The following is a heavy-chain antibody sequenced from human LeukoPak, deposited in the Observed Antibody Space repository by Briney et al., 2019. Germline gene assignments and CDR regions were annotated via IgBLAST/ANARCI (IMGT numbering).Heavy chain of an antibody. V-gene: IGHV3-13*01. CDR1: GFTFSSYD. CDR2: IGTAGDT. D-gene: IGHD6-19*01. CDR3: ARAGYSSGWYDFDY. Sequence: GGSLRLSCAASGFTFSSYDMHWVRQATGKGLEWVSAIGTAGDTYYPGSVKGRFTISRENAKNSLYLQMNSLRAGDTAVYYCARAGYSSGWYDFDYWGQGTLVTVSS. J-gene: IGHJ4*02.